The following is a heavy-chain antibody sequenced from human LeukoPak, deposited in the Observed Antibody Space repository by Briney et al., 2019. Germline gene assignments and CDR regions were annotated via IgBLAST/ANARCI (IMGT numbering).Heavy chain of an antibody. J-gene: IGHJ4*02. CDR3: ARVGRTTVTTLDY. Sequence: PGGSLRLSCAASGFTFSSYWMSWVRQAPGKGLEWVANIKKDGSEKYYVDSVKGRFTISRDNAKTSLYLQMNSLRAEDTAVYYCARVGRTTVTTLDYWGQGTLVTVSS. D-gene: IGHD4-17*01. V-gene: IGHV3-7*01. CDR1: GFTFSSYW. CDR2: IKKDGSEK.